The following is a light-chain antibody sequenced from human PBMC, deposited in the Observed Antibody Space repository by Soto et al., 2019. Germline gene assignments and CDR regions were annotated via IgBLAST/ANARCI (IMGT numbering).Light chain of an antibody. J-gene: IGKJ2*01. Sequence: DVQMTQSPYTLSASVGDSVTITCRARRYINRLAWYQQKPGRAPKLLIYKASNLDSGVPSRFSGGASGIEFSLTISSLQHDDFAAYYCQQYHSYPNTFGQGTKLQIK. CDR1: RYINR. CDR3: QQYHSYPNT. CDR2: KAS. V-gene: IGKV1-5*03.